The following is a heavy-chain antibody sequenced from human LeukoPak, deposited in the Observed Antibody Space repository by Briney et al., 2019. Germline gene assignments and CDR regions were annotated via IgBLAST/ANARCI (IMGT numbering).Heavy chain of an antibody. CDR2: ISYDGSNK. Sequence: GRSLRLSCAASGFTFSSYAMHWVRQAPGKGLEWVAVISYDGSNKYYADSVKGRFTISRDNSKNTLYLQMNSLRAEDTAVYYCAKDTPFGESAPDFDYWGQGTLVTVSS. J-gene: IGHJ4*02. CDR3: AKDTPFGESAPDFDY. V-gene: IGHV3-30-3*01. CDR1: GFTFSSYA. D-gene: IGHD3-10*01.